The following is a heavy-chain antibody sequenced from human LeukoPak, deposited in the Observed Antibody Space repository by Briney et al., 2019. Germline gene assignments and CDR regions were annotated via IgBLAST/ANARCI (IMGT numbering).Heavy chain of an antibody. Sequence: SETLSLTCAVYGGSFSGYYWGWIRQPPGKGLEWIGEINHSGSTNYNPSLKSRVTISVDTSKNQFSLKLSSVTVADTAVYYCASRIVPSSDFDYWGQGTLVTVSS. D-gene: IGHD5-12*01. CDR3: ASRIVPSSDFDY. CDR1: GGSFSGYY. J-gene: IGHJ4*02. V-gene: IGHV4-34*01. CDR2: INHSGST.